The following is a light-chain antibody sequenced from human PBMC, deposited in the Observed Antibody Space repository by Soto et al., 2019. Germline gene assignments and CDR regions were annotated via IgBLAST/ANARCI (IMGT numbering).Light chain of an antibody. J-gene: IGKJ5*01. CDR1: EDISSR. CDR2: AAF. V-gene: IGKV1-12*01. Sequence: DIQITQSPSSVSASVGDRVTISCRSSEDISSRLAWYQQKPGNAPKLLIYAAFILQSGVPSRFSGYGSGTDFTLSISSLQPEDFATYYCQQADSFPITLGQGTRLEIK. CDR3: QQADSFPIT.